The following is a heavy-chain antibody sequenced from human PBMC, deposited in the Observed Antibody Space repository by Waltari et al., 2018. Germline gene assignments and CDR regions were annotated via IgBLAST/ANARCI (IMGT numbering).Heavy chain of an antibody. Sequence: QVQLVQSGAVLKKPGSSVKVSCKASGGTFSSYSISWVRQAPGQGLEWMGGIIPIFGTANYAQKFQGRVTITADESTSTAYMELSSLRSEDTAVYYCARDVEGVPGGYGMDVWGQGTTVTVSS. V-gene: IGHV1-69*12. CDR2: IIPIFGTA. CDR3: ARDVEGVPGGYGMDV. J-gene: IGHJ6*02. CDR1: GGTFSSYS. D-gene: IGHD2-2*01.